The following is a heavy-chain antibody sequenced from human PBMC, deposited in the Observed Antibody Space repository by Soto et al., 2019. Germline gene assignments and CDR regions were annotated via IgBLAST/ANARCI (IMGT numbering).Heavy chain of an antibody. Sequence: LRLSCAASGFNFNTFAMSWIRQAPGKGLEWVSHISSSGGSRDYADSVRGRFTISRDNSKNVLFLQMNSLRAEDTAVYYCASREWELHGMDVWGQGTTVTVSS. D-gene: IGHD1-26*01. CDR3: ASREWELHGMDV. CDR1: GFNFNTFA. V-gene: IGHV3-23*01. CDR2: ISSSGGSR. J-gene: IGHJ6*02.